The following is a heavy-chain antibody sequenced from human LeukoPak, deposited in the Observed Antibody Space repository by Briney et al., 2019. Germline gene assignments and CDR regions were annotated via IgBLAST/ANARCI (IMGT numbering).Heavy chain of an antibody. J-gene: IGHJ6*02. CDR2: IYDSGT. Sequence: ASETLSLTCTVSGGSIRSYYWNWIRQPPGKGLEWIGYIYDSGTNYNPSLRSRVTISVDTSKNQFSLKLTSVTAADTAVYYCARGRRRVVPAAIGGHYYYGMDVWGQGTTVTVSS. D-gene: IGHD2-2*01. CDR1: GGSIRSYY. V-gene: IGHV4-4*08. CDR3: ARGRRRVVPAAIGGHYYYGMDV.